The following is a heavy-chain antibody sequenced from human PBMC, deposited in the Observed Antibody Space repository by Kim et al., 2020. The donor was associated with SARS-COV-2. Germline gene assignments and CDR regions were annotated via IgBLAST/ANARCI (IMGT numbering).Heavy chain of an antibody. Sequence: GESLKISCKGSGYSFTSYWIGWVRQMPGKGLEWMGIIYPGDSDTRYSPSFQGQVTISADKSISTAYLQWSSLKASDTAMYYCARSFNYYDSSGYPFDYWGQGTLVTVSS. J-gene: IGHJ4*02. CDR3: ARSFNYYDSSGYPFDY. CDR1: GYSFTSYW. D-gene: IGHD3-22*01. V-gene: IGHV5-51*01. CDR2: IYPGDSDT.